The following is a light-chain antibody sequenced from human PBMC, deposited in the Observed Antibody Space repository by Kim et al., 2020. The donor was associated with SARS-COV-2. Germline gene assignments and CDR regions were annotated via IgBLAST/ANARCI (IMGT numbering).Light chain of an antibody. Sequence: GQRVTISCTGSSSNIGAGYDVHWYQHLPGTAPKLLSYGNSNRPSGVPDRFSGSKSGTSASLAITGLQAEDEADYYCQSYDSSLSVVFGGGTQLTVL. V-gene: IGLV1-40*01. CDR1: SSNIGAGYD. CDR2: GNS. J-gene: IGLJ2*01. CDR3: QSYDSSLSVV.